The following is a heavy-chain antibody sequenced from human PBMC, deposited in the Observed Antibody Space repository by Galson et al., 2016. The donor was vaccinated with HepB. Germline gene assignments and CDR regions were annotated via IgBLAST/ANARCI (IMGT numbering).Heavy chain of an antibody. J-gene: IGHJ6*02. CDR3: MVGVCSPRCYSQPPYYYYYGMDV. Sequence: VKVSCKASGGTFSTYAISWARQAPGQGLEWMGGIIPLFGPPNYAQKFQDKITITADESTSTAYMELNNLRSEDTAVYYCMVGVCSPRCYSQPPYYYYYGMDVWGQGTTVTVSS. CDR2: IIPLFGPP. CDR1: GGTFSTYA. V-gene: IGHV1-69*13. D-gene: IGHD2-15*01.